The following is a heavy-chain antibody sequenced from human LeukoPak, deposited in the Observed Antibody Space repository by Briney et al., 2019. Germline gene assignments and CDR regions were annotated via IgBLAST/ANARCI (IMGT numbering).Heavy chain of an antibody. D-gene: IGHD5/OR15-5a*01. CDR2: ITIAGTT. V-gene: IGHV3-15*01. J-gene: IGHJ4*02. CDR3: TGKSTIHTVDF. CDR1: GIPFEDAW. Sequence: GGTLRLSCLLSGIPFEDAWMSWVRKAPGKGQGWVGRITIAGTTHNGDTVTGRITICRDNSKNTFYLQMHRLTADDASMYYCTGKSTIHTVDFWGRGTLVTVSS.